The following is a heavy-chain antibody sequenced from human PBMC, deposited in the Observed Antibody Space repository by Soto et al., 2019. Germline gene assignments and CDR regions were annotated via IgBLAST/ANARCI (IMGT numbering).Heavy chain of an antibody. CDR1: GGTFSSYA. J-gene: IGHJ4*02. D-gene: IGHD1-26*01. CDR2: IIPIFGTA. CDR3: ALSGRVGATTLPLDY. V-gene: IGHV1-69*13. Sequence: ASVKVSCKASGGTFSSYAISWVRQAPGQGLEWMGGIIPIFGTANYAQKFQGRVTITADESTSTAYMELSSLRSEDTAVYYCALSGRVGATTLPLDYWGQGTLVTVSS.